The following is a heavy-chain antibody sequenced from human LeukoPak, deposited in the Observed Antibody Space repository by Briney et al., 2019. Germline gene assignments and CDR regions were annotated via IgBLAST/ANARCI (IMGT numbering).Heavy chain of an antibody. V-gene: IGHV1-69*05. CDR1: GGTFSSYA. CDR3: ARGSGYSYGSAPNFDY. CDR2: IIPIFGTA. Sequence: GASVKVSCKASGGTFSSYAISWVRQAPGQGLEWMGGIIPIFGTANYAQKFQGRVTMTRDTSTTTVYMELSSLRSEDTAVYHCARGSGYSYGSAPNFDYWGQGTLVTVSS. D-gene: IGHD5-18*01. J-gene: IGHJ4*02.